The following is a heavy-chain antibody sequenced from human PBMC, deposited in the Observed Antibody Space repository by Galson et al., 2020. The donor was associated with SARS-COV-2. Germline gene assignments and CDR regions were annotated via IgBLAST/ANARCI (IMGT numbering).Heavy chain of an antibody. V-gene: IGHV4-39*01. J-gene: IGHJ3*02. Sequence: SETLYLTCTVSGGSISSSSYYWGWIRQPPGKGLEWIGSIYYSGSTYYNPSLKSRVTISVDTSKNQFSLKLSSVTAADTAVYYCARHPLAVASPGGAFDIWGQGTMVTVSS. D-gene: IGHD6-19*01. CDR2: IYYSGST. CDR1: GGSISSSSYY. CDR3: ARHPLAVASPGGAFDI.